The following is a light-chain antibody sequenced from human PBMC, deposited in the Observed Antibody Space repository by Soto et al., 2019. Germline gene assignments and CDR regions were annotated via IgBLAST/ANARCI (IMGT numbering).Light chain of an antibody. V-gene: IGKV1-9*01. CDR2: AAF. J-gene: IGKJ4*01. Sequence: IQLTQSPSSLSASVGDRVTITCRASQGINTYLAWYQQKPGTAPKLLIYAAFTLQSGVPSRFSGSGSGTDFTLTISSLQPEDFATYYCQQLNSYPSSTFGGGTKVDIK. CDR3: QQLNSYPSST. CDR1: QGINTY.